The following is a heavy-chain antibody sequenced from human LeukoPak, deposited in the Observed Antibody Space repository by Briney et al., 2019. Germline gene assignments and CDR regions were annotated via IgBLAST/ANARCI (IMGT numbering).Heavy chain of an antibody. D-gene: IGHD6-19*01. V-gene: IGHV4-59*01. CDR3: AREAESSGWYGDGFDI. J-gene: IGHJ3*02. CDR2: IYYGGST. Sequence: PSETLSLTCTASGGSISSYSWSWVRQPPGKGLEWVGYIYYGGSTTYNPSLKSRVTTSADTTKNQFSLKLISMTAADAAVYYCAREAESSGWYGDGFDIWGQGTMVTVSS. CDR1: GGSISSYS.